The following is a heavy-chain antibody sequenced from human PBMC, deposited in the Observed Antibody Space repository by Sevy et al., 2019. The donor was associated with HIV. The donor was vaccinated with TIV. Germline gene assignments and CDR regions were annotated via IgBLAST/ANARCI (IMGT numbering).Heavy chain of an antibody. CDR3: ARGIVAYYFDY. D-gene: IGHD5-12*01. J-gene: IGHJ4*02. CDR1: GDSISSYY. V-gene: IGHV4-59*01. Sequence: SETLSLTCTVSGDSISSYYWSWIRQPPGKGLEWIGYFYYSGITNYNPSIKSRVTISIDTSRNQISLKLSSVTAADTAVYYCARGIVAYYFDYWGQRTLVTDSS. CDR2: FYYSGIT.